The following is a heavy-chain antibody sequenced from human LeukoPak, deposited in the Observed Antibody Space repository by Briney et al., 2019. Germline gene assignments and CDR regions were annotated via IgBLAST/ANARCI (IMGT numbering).Heavy chain of an antibody. CDR1: GYTFTGYY. D-gene: IGHD2-15*01. J-gene: IGHJ5*02. CDR3: ARAQVVVALYGWFDP. V-gene: IGHV1-2*02. Sequence: ASVTVSCKASGYTFTGYYMHLVRQAPGQGLEWMGWINPNSGGTNYAQKFQGRVTMTRDTSISTAYMEVSRLRSDDTAVYYCARAQVVVALYGWFDPWGQGTLVTVSS. CDR2: INPNSGGT.